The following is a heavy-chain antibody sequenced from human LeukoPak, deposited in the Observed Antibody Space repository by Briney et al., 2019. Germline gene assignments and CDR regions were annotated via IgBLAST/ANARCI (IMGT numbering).Heavy chain of an antibody. CDR2: IRQDGSEK. CDR1: GFTFSSYW. D-gene: IGHD6-19*01. CDR3: ARPSGYSSGWYYYYGMDV. V-gene: IGHV3-7*01. J-gene: IGHJ6*02. Sequence: GGSLRLSCAASGFTFSSYWMSWVRQAPGKGLEWGANIRQDGSEKFFVYSVKGPFTISRDNAKTSPYLQMNSLRAEDTAVYYCARPSGYSSGWYYYYGMDVWGQGTTVTVSS.